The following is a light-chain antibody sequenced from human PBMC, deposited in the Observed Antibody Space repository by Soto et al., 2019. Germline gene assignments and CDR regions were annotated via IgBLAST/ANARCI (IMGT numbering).Light chain of an antibody. V-gene: IGKV3-20*01. CDR2: GAS. Sequence: EIVLTQSPGTLSLSPGERATLSCRASQSVSSSYLAWYQQKPGQAPRLLIYGASSRATGIPDRFSGSGSGTDFTLTISRLEPEDFAVYYCQQYGSSPFLMYTFGQGTKLEIK. CDR3: QQYGSSPFLMYT. CDR1: QSVSSSY. J-gene: IGKJ2*01.